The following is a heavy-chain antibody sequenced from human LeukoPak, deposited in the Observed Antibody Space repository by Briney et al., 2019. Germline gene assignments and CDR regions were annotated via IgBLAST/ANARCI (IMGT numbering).Heavy chain of an antibody. CDR1: GYSFTSYW. V-gene: IGHV5-51*01. D-gene: IGHD2-2*01. CDR2: IYPGDSDT. J-gene: IGHJ4*02. CDR3: ATPYPREYCSSTTCYFNY. Sequence: GESLKISCKGSGYSFTSYWIDWVRQMPGKGLEWMGIIYPGDSDTRYSPSFQGQVTISADKSISTAYLQWSSLKASDTAMYYCATPYPREYCSSTTCYFNYWGQGTLVTVSS.